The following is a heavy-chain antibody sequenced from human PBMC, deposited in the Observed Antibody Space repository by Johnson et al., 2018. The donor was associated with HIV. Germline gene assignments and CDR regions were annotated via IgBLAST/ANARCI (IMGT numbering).Heavy chain of an antibody. CDR1: GFTVSTYY. V-gene: IGHV3-53*01. D-gene: IGHD3-22*01. CDR2: LYSSGKT. J-gene: IGHJ3*01. CDR3: ARGLDYYDYSGLRAAAFDL. Sequence: VQLVESGGGLIQPGGSLRLSCAASGFTVSTYYMTWVRQASGKGLELVSLLYSSGKTAYADSLRGRFTISGDNAKSTLYLHMNSLRAEDTAVYFCARGLDYYDYSGLRAAAFDLWGQGTMVTVSP.